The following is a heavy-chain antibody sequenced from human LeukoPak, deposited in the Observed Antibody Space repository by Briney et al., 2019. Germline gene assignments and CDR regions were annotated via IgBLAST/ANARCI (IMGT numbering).Heavy chain of an antibody. V-gene: IGHV3-9*01. CDR2: ISWNSGSI. CDR3: AKALRESSGYSYGMDV. J-gene: IGHJ6*02. CDR1: GFTFDDYA. D-gene: IGHD3-22*01. Sequence: GGSLRLSCAASGFTFDDYAMHWVRQAPGKGLEWVSGISWNSGSIGYADSVEGRFTISRDNAKNSLYLQMNSLRAEDTALYYCAKALRESSGYSYGMDVWGQGTTVTVSS.